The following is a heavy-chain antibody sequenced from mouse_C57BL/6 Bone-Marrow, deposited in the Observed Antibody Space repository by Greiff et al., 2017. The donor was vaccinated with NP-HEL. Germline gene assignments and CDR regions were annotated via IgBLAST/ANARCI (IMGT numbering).Heavy chain of an antibody. D-gene: IGHD2-3*01. CDR2: IDPENGDT. J-gene: IGHJ2*01. Sequence: EVQLQQSGAELVRPGASVKLSCTASGFNIKDDYMHWVKQRPEQGLEWIGWIDPENGDTEYASKFQGKATITADTSSNTDYLQLSSLTSEDTAVYYYTLYDGYLYFDYWGQGTTITVSS. V-gene: IGHV14-4*01. CDR1: GFNIKDDY. CDR3: TLYDGYLYFDY.